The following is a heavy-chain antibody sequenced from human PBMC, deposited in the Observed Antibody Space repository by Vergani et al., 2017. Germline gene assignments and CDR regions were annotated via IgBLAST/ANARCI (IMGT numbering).Heavy chain of an antibody. V-gene: IGHV3-30*18. Sequence: QVQLVESGGGVVQPGRSLRLSCAASGFTFSSYGMHWVRQAPCKGLEWVAVISYDGSNKYYADSVKGRFTVSRDNSKDILYLQIDSLRSEDTALYYCAKYLRDSTDGLPDSWGPGTLVIVSS. CDR2: ISYDGSNK. CDR3: AKYLRDSTDGLPDS. J-gene: IGHJ4*02. CDR1: GFTFSSYG. D-gene: IGHD2-21*02.